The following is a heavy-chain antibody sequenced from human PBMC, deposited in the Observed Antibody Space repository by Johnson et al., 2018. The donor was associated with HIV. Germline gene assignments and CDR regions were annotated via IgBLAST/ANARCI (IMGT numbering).Heavy chain of an antibody. D-gene: IGHD3-22*01. CDR2: INWNGGTK. CDR1: GFTFSSYA. CDR3: ARALYFYDSTSPLESEAFDI. V-gene: IGHV3-20*04. Sequence: VQLVESGGGLVQPGGSLRLSCAASGFTFSSYAMSWVRQAPGKGLEWVSGINWNGGTKDYADSVKGRFTISRDNAKNSLYLQMNSLRAEDTALYYCARALYFYDSTSPLESEAFDIWCQGTMVTVSS. J-gene: IGHJ3*02.